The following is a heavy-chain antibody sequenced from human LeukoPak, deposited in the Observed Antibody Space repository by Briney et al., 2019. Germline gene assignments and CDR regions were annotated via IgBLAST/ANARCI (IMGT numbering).Heavy chain of an antibody. CDR3: ARSNCDAFDI. J-gene: IGHJ3*02. CDR2: IYSDGIT. V-gene: IGHV3-66*01. Sequence: GGSLRLSCAASGFTVSSSYMSWVRQAPGKGLEWVSVIYSDGITYYADSVKGRFTISRDNSKNTLYLQMNSLRVEDTAVYYCARSNCDAFDIWGQGTMVTLST. D-gene: IGHD1-1*01. CDR1: GFTVSSSY.